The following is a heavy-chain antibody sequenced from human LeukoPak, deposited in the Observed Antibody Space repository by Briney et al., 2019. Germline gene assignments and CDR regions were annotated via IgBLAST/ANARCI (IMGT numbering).Heavy chain of an antibody. CDR1: GGSVSSCSYY. CDR2: IYYSGST. V-gene: IGHV4-61*01. D-gene: IGHD2-2*01. CDR3: ANLGHIVVVPAAMKYYYYGMDV. Sequence: SETLSLTCTVSGGSVSSCSYYWSWIRQPPGKGLEWIGYIYYSGSTNYNPSLKSRVTISVDTSKNQFSLKLSSVTAADTAVYYCANLGHIVVVPAAMKYYYYGMDVWGQGTTVTVSS. J-gene: IGHJ6*02.